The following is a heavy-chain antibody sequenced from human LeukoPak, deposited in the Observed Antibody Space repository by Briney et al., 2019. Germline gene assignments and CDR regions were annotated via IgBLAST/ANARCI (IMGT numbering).Heavy chain of an antibody. D-gene: IGHD3-10*01. Sequence: GGSLRLSCAASGFTFSSYGMHWVRQAPGKGLEWVAFIRYDGSNKYYADSVKGRFTISRDNSKNTLYLQMNSLRAEDTAVYYCAKDYSFLYGSGSYLFDYWGQGTLVTVSS. CDR1: GFTFSSYG. J-gene: IGHJ4*02. V-gene: IGHV3-30*02. CDR3: AKDYSFLYGSGSYLFDY. CDR2: IRYDGSNK.